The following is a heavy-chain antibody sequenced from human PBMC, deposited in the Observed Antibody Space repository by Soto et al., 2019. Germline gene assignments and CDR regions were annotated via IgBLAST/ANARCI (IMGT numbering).Heavy chain of an antibody. Sequence: QVQLVQSGAEVKKPGASVKVSCKASGYTFTSYDINWVRQATGQGLAYLGWMNSNSGNTAYVQKFQGRVTMTWDTSITTAYMELSSLRSEDTAVYFCARGIKYGAYSRWFDPWGQGTLVTVSS. J-gene: IGHJ5*02. CDR1: GYTFTSYD. CDR3: ARGIKYGAYSRWFDP. CDR2: MNSNSGNT. D-gene: IGHD4-17*01. V-gene: IGHV1-8*01.